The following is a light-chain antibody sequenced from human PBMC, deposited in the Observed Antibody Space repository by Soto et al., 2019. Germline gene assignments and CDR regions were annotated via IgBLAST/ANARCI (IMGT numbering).Light chain of an antibody. V-gene: IGKV3-20*01. CDR3: QQYGSSPLIT. CDR1: QSVSSD. Sequence: EIWMTQSPAALSVSPGERATLSCRASQSVSSDIACYQQKPGQAPKFLIYGVSSRATGIPDRFSGSGSGTDFTLTISRLEPEDFAVYHCQQYGSSPLITFGQGTRLEIK. CDR2: GVS. J-gene: IGKJ5*01.